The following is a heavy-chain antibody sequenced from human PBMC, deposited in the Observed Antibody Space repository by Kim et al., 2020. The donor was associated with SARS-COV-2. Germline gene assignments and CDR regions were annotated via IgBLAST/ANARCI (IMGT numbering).Heavy chain of an antibody. Sequence: GGSLRLSCAASGFTFSSYSMNWVRQAPGKGLEWVSSISSSSSYIYYADSVKGRFTISRDNAKNSLYLQMNSLRAEDTAVYYCARDRCWVATILEYGGGCNYGMDVWGQGTTVTVSS. V-gene: IGHV3-21*01. CDR3: ARDRCWVATILEYGGGCNYGMDV. CDR2: ISSSSSYI. D-gene: IGHD5-12*01. CDR1: GFTFSSYS. J-gene: IGHJ6*02.